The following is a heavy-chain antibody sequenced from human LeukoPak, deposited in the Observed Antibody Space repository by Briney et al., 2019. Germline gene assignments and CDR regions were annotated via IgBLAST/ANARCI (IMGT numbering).Heavy chain of an antibody. J-gene: IGHJ5*02. CDR2: IYYSGST. CDR1: GGSISSSSHY. V-gene: IGHV4-39*07. Sequence: SETLSLTCTVSGGSISSSSHYWGWIRQPPGKGLEWIGSIYYSGSTYYNPSLKSRVTISVDTSKNQFSLKLSSVTAADTAVYYCARTRIAAATNWFDPWGQGTLVTVSS. CDR3: ARTRIAAATNWFDP. D-gene: IGHD6-13*01.